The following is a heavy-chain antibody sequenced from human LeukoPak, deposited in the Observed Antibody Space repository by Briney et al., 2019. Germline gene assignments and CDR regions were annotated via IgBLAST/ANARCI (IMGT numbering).Heavy chain of an antibody. CDR3: ARDKGYFDY. Sequence: GGFLRLSCAASGFTFSSSWMSWVRQAPGKGLEWVANIKQDGSEKYYVDSVKGRFTISRDNAKNSLYLQMNSLRAEDTAVYYCARDKGYFDYWGQGTLVTVSS. J-gene: IGHJ4*02. V-gene: IGHV3-7*01. CDR1: GFTFSSSW. CDR2: IKQDGSEK.